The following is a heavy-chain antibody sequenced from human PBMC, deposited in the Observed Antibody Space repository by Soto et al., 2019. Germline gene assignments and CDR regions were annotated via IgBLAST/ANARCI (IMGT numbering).Heavy chain of an antibody. CDR1: GGSISRSSYY. J-gene: IGHJ4*02. CDR2: IYYSGST. V-gene: IGHV4-39*01. CDR3: AGQQGIAVAGTWLCYFDY. D-gene: IGHD6-19*01. Sequence: QLQLQESGPGLVKPSETLSLTCTVSGGSISRSSYYWGWIRQPPGKGLEWIGSIYYSGSTYYNPSLNSRVTISVDTSKNQCSLKLSSVTASDTALYYCAGQQGIAVAGTWLCYFDYWGQGTLVTVSS.